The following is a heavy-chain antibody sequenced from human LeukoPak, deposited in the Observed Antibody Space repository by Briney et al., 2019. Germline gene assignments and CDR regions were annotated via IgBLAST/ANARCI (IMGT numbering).Heavy chain of an antibody. CDR3: AKASGYSGSYPPDY. CDR1: GFTFSSYS. D-gene: IGHD1-26*01. V-gene: IGHV3-21*04. CDR2: ISSSSSYI. Sequence: GGSLRLSCAASGFTFSSYSMNWVRQAPGKGLEWVSSISSSSSYIYYADSVKGRFAISRDNAKNSLYLQMNSLRAEDTAVYYCAKASGYSGSYPPDYWGQGTLVTVSS. J-gene: IGHJ4*02.